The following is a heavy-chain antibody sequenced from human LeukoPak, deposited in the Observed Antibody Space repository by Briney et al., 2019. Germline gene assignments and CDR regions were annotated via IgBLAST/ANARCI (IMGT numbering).Heavy chain of an antibody. CDR2: IYYSGST. CDR1: GGSISSYY. D-gene: IGHD4-17*01. CDR3: ARERRGYGDYGDAFDI. J-gene: IGHJ3*02. V-gene: IGHV4-59*01. Sequence: LSETLSLTCTVSGGSISSYYWSWIRQPPGKGLEWIGYIYYSGSTNYNPSLKSRVTISVDTSKNQFSLKLSSVTAADTAVYYCARERRGYGDYGDAFDIWGQGTMVTVSS.